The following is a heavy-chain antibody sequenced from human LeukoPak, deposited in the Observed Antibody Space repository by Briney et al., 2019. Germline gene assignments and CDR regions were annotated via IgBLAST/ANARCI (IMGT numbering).Heavy chain of an antibody. J-gene: IGHJ4*02. D-gene: IGHD3-10*01. Sequence: SETLSLTCTVSGGSISSSSYYWGWIRQPPGRGLEWIGSIYHSGSSYYNPSLKSRVTISVDTSKNQFSLKLSSVTAADTAVYYWARHSSYYGNFDYWGEGTLVTVSP. CDR1: GGSISSSSYY. CDR3: ARHSSYYGNFDY. CDR2: IYHSGSS. V-gene: IGHV4-39*01.